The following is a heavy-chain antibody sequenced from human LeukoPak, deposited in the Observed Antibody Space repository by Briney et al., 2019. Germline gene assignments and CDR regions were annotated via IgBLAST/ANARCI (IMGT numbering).Heavy chain of an antibody. CDR2: IIPILGIA. CDR1: GGTFSSYA. Sequence: SVKVSCKASGGTFSSYAISWVRQAPGQGLEWMGRIIPILGIANYAQKFQGRVTITADKSTSTAYMELSSLRSEDTAVYYCARDSGVVAATAFQHWGQGTLVTVSS. CDR3: ARDSGVVAATAFQH. D-gene: IGHD2-15*01. J-gene: IGHJ1*01. V-gene: IGHV1-69*04.